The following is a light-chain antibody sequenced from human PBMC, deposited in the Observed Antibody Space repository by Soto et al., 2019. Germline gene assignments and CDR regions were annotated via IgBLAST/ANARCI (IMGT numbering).Light chain of an antibody. CDR3: NSYTTTTVV. CDR2: EVT. V-gene: IGLV2-14*01. Sequence: QSALTQPASVSGSPGQSITISCTGTSSDVGAYNYVSWYQQYPGKAPKLMIYEVTNRPSGVSNRFSGSKSGNTASLTISGLQPEDEADYYCNSYTTTTVVFGTGTKGTVL. J-gene: IGLJ1*01. CDR1: SSDVGAYNY.